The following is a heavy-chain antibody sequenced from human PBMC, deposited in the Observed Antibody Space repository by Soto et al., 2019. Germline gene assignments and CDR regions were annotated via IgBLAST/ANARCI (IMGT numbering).Heavy chain of an antibody. D-gene: IGHD2-2*01. V-gene: IGHV1-18*01. Sequence: ASVKVSCKASGYTFTSYGISWVRQAPGQGLEWMGWISAYNGNTNYAQKLQGRVTMTTDTSTSTAYMELRSLRSDDTAVYYCARDGGFGYCSSTSCYDSLDYYYYMDVWGKGTTVTVSS. CDR2: ISAYNGNT. J-gene: IGHJ6*03. CDR1: GYTFTSYG. CDR3: ARDGGFGYCSSTSCYDSLDYYYYMDV.